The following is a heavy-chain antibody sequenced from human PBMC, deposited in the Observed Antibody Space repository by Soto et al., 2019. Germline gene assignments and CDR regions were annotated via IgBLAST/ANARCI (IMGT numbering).Heavy chain of an antibody. V-gene: IGHV1-69*13. Sequence: SVKVSCKASGGTFSSYAISWVRQAPGQGLEWMGGIIPIFGTANYAQKFQGRVTITADESTSTAYMELSSLRSEDTAVYYCARDYSSSPQVSAEYFQHWGQGTLVTSPQ. J-gene: IGHJ1*01. CDR1: GGTFSSYA. CDR3: ARDYSSSPQVSAEYFQH. CDR2: IIPIFGTA. D-gene: IGHD6-6*01.